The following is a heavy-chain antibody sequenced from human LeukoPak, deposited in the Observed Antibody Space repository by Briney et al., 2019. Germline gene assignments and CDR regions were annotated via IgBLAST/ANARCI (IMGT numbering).Heavy chain of an antibody. J-gene: IGHJ4*02. CDR3: ARRRYCSGGSCYDY. V-gene: IGHV4-39*01. CDR2: IYYSGST. CDR1: GGSISSSSYY. Sequence: SETLSLTCTVSGGSISSSSYYWGWLRQPPGKGLGWIGSIYYSGSTYYNPSLKSRVTISVDTSKNQFSLKLSSVTAADTAVYYCARRRYCSGGSCYDYWGQGTLVTVSS. D-gene: IGHD2-15*01.